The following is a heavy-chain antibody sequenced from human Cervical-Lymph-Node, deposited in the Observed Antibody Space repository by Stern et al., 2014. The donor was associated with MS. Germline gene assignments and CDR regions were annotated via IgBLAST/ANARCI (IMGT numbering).Heavy chain of an antibody. D-gene: IGHD6-13*01. CDR2: LYPADSDT. CDR3: ARREGYYYGMDV. Sequence: VQLVQSGAEVKKPGESLKISCKGSGYNFPNYWIGWVRQMPGTGLEWRGILYPADSDTTYSPSFQGQVTLSVDKSITTAYLEWSSLKASDTAMYFCARREGYYYGMDVWGQGTTVTVSS. J-gene: IGHJ6*02. V-gene: IGHV5-51*01. CDR1: GYNFPNYW.